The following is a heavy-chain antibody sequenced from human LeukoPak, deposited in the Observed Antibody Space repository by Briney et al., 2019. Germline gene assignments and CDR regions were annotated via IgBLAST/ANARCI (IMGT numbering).Heavy chain of an antibody. CDR2: IYYSGST. CDR3: ARSEGSLQDY. V-gene: IGHV4-61*01. CDR1: GGSVSSGSYY. Sequence: PSGTLSLTCTVSGGSVSSGSYYWSWIRQPPGKGLEWIGYIYYSGSTNYNPSLKSRVTISVDTSKNQFSLKLSSVTAADTAVYYCARSEGSLQDYWGQGTLVTVSS. D-gene: IGHD1-26*01. J-gene: IGHJ4*02.